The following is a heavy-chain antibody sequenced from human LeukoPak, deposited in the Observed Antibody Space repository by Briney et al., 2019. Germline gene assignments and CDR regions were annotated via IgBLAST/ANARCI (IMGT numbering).Heavy chain of an antibody. CDR1: GGSISSSSYY. J-gene: IGHJ4*02. D-gene: IGHD5-18*01. Sequence: SESLSLTCTVSGGSISSSSYYWGWIRQPPGKGLEWIGSIYYSGSTYYNPSLKSRVTISVDTSKNQFSLKLSSVTAADTAVYYCARRYSSGPFDYWGQGTLVTVSS. CDR3: ARRYSSGPFDY. CDR2: IYYSGST. V-gene: IGHV4-39*07.